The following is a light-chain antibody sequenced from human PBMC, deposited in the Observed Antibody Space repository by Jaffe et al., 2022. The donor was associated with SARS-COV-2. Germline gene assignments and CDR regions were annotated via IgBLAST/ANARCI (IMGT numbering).Light chain of an antibody. J-gene: IGKJ2*01. CDR2: WAS. V-gene: IGKV4-1*01. CDR3: QQYYSTPYT. CDR1: QSVYYSSNNKNY. Sequence: DIVMTQSPDSLAVSLGERATINCESSQSVYYSSNNKNYLAWYQQKPGQPPNLLIYWASTRESGVPDRFSGSGSGTAFTLTISSLQAEDVAVYYCQQYYSTPYTFGQGTKLEIK.